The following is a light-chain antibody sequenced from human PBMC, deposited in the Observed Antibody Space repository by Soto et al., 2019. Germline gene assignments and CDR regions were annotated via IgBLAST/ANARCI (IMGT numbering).Light chain of an antibody. CDR2: DAS. Sequence: EIVLTQSPATLSLSPGERATLSCRASQSVSSYLAWYQQKPGQAPRLLIYDASNRATGIPARFNGSGPGTDFTLTISSLEPEDFAVYYCQQRSNWPPITFGQGTRLEIK. J-gene: IGKJ5*01. V-gene: IGKV3-11*01. CDR3: QQRSNWPPIT. CDR1: QSVSSY.